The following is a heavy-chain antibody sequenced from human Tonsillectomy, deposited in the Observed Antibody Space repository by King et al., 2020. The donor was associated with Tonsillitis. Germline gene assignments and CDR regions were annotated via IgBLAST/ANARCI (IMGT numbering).Heavy chain of an antibody. CDR2: ISSGGGAK. D-gene: IGHD6-13*01. V-gene: IGHV3-11*01. J-gene: IGHJ4*02. CDR3: ARKLDISWSAFDY. Sequence: QLVQSGGGLVKPGGSLRLSCGASGFTFSDYYMTWIRQVPGKGLEWVSHISSGGGAKYYADSVRGRFTISRDNAKNSMYLQINSLRADDTAVYYCARKLDISWSAFDYWGQGTLVTVSS. CDR1: GFTFSDYY.